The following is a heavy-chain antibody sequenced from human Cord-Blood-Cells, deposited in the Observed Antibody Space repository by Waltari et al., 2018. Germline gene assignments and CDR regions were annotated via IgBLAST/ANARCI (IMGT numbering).Heavy chain of an antibody. Sequence: EVQLVESGGGLVQPGRSLRLSCAASGFTLDDYAMHWVRQAPGKRLEWVSGISWNSCSIGYADSVKGRFTISRDNAKNSLYLQMNSLRAEDTALYYCAKASDIVVVPAAFDYWGQGTLVTVSS. CDR1: GFTLDDYA. V-gene: IGHV3-9*01. CDR3: AKASDIVVVPAAFDY. D-gene: IGHD2-2*01. CDR2: ISWNSCSI. J-gene: IGHJ4*02.